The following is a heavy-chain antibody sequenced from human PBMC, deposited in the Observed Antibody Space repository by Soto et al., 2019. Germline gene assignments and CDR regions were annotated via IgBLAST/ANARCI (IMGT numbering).Heavy chain of an antibody. Sequence: ASVKVSCKASGYTFTSYDINWVRQATGQGLEWMGWMNPNSGNTGYAQKFQGRVTMTRNTSISTAYMELSSLRSEDTAVYYCARGLDGSGGSCYVYLGDYWGQGTLVTVSS. CDR2: MNPNSGNT. D-gene: IGHD2-15*01. V-gene: IGHV1-8*01. CDR3: ARGLDGSGGSCYVYLGDY. J-gene: IGHJ4*02. CDR1: GYTFTSYD.